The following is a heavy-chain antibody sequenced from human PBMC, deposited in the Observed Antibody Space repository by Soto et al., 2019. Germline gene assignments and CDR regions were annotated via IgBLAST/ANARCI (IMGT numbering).Heavy chain of an antibody. CDR3: TTRKYYYDSSGYSHLTLDY. CDR1: GFTFSNAW. D-gene: IGHD3-22*01. CDR2: IKSKTDGGTT. Sequence: GGSLRLSCAASGFTFSNAWMNWVRQAPGKGLEWVGRIKSKTDGGTTDYAAPVKGRFTISRDDSKNTLYLQMNSLKTEDTAVYYCTTRKYYYDSSGYSHLTLDYWGQGTLVTVSS. J-gene: IGHJ4*02. V-gene: IGHV3-15*07.